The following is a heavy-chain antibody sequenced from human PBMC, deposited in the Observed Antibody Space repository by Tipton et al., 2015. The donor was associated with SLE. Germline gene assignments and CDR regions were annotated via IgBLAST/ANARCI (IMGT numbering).Heavy chain of an antibody. D-gene: IGHD3-10*01. J-gene: IGHJ3*02. CDR1: GFMFSSYW. V-gene: IGHV3-74*01. CDR3: ARLDLTSYGAFDI. Sequence: SLRLSCAASGFMFSSYWMHWVRQAPGKGLVWVSRINSDGRNTNYADSVKGRFTISRDNAKNTLYLQMKSLRADDTAVYYCARLDLTSYGAFDIWGQGTMVTVSS. CDR2: INSDGRNT.